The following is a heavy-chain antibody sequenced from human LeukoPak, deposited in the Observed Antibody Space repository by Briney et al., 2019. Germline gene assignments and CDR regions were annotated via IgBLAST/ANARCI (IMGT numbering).Heavy chain of an antibody. CDR3: AILGVGYCSGGSCYPDYYFDY. J-gene: IGHJ4*02. V-gene: IGHV1-2*02. CDR1: GYTFTVYY. Sequence: ASVKVSFKASGYTFTVYYMHWVRQAPGQGNEWMGWINPNSGGRKYAQKFQGRVTMTRDTAISTAYMELSRLRSDDTAVYYCAILGVGYCSGGSCYPDYYFDYWGQGTLVTVSS. D-gene: IGHD2-15*01. CDR2: INPNSGGR.